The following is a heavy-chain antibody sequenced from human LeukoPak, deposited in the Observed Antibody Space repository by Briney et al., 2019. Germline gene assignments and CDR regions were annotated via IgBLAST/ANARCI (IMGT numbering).Heavy chain of an antibody. V-gene: IGHV3-48*01. Sequence: GGSLRLSCAVSGFTFSSYSMNWVRQAPGKGLEWVSYISSSSGTIYYADSVKGRFTVSRDNAKNSLYLQMNSLRAEDTAVYYCARDMRSVNWFDPWGHGTLVTVSS. CDR2: ISSSSGTI. CDR1: GFTFSSYS. J-gene: IGHJ5*02. D-gene: IGHD3-16*01. CDR3: ARDMRSVNWFDP.